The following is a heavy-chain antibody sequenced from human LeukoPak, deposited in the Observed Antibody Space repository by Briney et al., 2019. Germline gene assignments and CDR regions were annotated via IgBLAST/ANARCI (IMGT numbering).Heavy chain of an antibody. CDR3: ARGYLDYFDY. J-gene: IGHJ4*02. CDR2: ISSSSYI. Sequence: GRSLRLSCAASGFTFSSYGMHWVRQAPGKGLEWVSSISSSSYIYYADSVKGRFTISRDNAKNSLYLQMNSLRAEDTAVYYCARGYLDYFDYWGQGTLVTVSS. V-gene: IGHV3-21*01. CDR1: GFTFSSYG. D-gene: IGHD5-18*01.